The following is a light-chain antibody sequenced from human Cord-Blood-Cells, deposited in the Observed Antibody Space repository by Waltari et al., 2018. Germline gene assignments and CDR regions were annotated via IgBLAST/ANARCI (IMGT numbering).Light chain of an antibody. CDR3: QQRSNWPPT. J-gene: IGKJ1*01. Sequence: EIVLTQSPATLSSSPEDRATLSCRASQSVSSYLAWYQQKPGQAPRLLIYDASNRATGIPARFSGSGSGTDFTLTISSLEPEDFAVYYCQQRSNWPPTFGQGTKVEIK. CDR2: DAS. V-gene: IGKV3-11*01. CDR1: QSVSSY.